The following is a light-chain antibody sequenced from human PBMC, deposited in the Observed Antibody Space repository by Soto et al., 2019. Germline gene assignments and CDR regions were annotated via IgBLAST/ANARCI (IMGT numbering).Light chain of an antibody. CDR1: QSLRYYNGNNY. CDR2: VSS. J-gene: IGKJ2*01. CDR3: MQSLQSPYT. V-gene: IGKV2-28*01. Sequence: DIVMTQSPLSLPVTPGEPASISCRSSQSLRYYNGNNYLYWYVQKPGQSPQLLVFVSSSRASGVPDRFSGRGSGTYFTLKFRRVEAEDVGVYSSMQSLQSPYTFGQRNKLETK.